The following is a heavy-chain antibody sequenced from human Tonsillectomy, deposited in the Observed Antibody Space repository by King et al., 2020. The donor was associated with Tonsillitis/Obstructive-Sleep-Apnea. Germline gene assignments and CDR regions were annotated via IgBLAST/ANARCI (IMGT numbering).Heavy chain of an antibody. Sequence: VQLVESGGGLIQPGGSLRLSCAASGFTVSSNYMSWVRQAPGKGLEWVSVIYSGGSTYYADSVKGRFTISRDNSKNTLYLQMNSLWAEDTAVYYCARKYYDILTGYYEGDYFDYWGQGTLVTVSS. V-gene: IGHV3-53*01. CDR3: ARKYYDILTGYYEGDYFDY. D-gene: IGHD3-9*01. CDR2: IYSGGST. CDR1: GFTVSSNY. J-gene: IGHJ4*02.